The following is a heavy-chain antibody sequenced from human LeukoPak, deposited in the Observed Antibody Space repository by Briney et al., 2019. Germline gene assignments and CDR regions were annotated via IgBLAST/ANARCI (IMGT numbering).Heavy chain of an antibody. CDR1: GFTFSSYS. Sequence: TGGSLRLSCAASGFTFSSYSMNWVRQGPGKGLEWVSSISSRSSYIYYADSVKGQFTISRDNAKNSLYLQMNSLRAEDTAVYYCVRSHDFDYWGQGTLVTVSS. V-gene: IGHV3-21*01. CDR2: ISSRSSYI. J-gene: IGHJ4*02. CDR3: VRSHDFDY.